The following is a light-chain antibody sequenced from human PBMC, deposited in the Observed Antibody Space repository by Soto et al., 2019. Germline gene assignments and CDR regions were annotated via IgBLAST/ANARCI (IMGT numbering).Light chain of an antibody. J-gene: IGKJ1*01. Sequence: DIQMTQSPSTLSGSVGDRVTITCRASQTISSWLAWYQQKPGKAPKLLIYKASTLKSGVPSRFSGSRSGTEFTLTINGLQPEDFATYYCQQYDTYSWTFGRGTKVDNK. CDR1: QTISSW. CDR3: QQYDTYSWT. V-gene: IGKV1-5*03. CDR2: KAS.